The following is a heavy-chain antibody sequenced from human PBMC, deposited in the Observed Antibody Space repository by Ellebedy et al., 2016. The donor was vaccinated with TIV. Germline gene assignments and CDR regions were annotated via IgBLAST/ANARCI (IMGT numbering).Heavy chain of an antibody. J-gene: IGHJ6*02. CDR2: IDPTDSYT. V-gene: IGHV5-10-1*01. D-gene: IGHD3-16*01. Sequence: GESLKISCQGSGYTFTRYWLSWVRQMPGKGLEWMGRIDPTDSYTNYSPSFQGHVTISTDKSISTAYLHLSGLKASDTAMYYCARSKRGDYYYYGLDVWGQGTAVTVTS. CDR1: GYTFTRYW. CDR3: ARSKRGDYYYYGLDV.